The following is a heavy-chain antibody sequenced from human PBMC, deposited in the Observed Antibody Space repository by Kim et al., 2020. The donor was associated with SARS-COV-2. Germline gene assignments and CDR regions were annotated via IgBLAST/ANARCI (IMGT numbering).Heavy chain of an antibody. CDR2: AYYRSSRSKWYN. D-gene: IGHD6-19*01. V-gene: IGHV6-1*01. CDR1: GDSVSTNSAA. Sequence: SQTLSLTCAISGDSVSTNSAAWNWIRQSPSGGLEWLGRAYYRSSRSKWYNDYAVSVKSRITINPDTSKNQFSLQLDSVTPDDTAVYYCARGTVSGTYYFDYWGQGTLVTVSS. CDR3: ARGTVSGTYYFDY. J-gene: IGHJ4*02.